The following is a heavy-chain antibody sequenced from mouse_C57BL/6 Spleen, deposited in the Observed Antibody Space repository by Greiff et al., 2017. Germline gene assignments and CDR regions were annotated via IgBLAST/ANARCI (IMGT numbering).Heavy chain of an antibody. D-gene: IGHD2-5*01. Sequence: VQLQQSGAELVRPGASVTLSCKASGYTFTDYEMHWVKQPPVHGLDWIGAIDPETGGTAYNQKLKGKAILTADKSSSTAYMELRSLTSADSAVYYGTRVYYSNYAWFAYWGQGTLVTVSA. CDR3: TRVYYSNYAWFAY. V-gene: IGHV1-15*01. CDR1: GYTFTDYE. CDR2: IDPETGGT. J-gene: IGHJ3*01.